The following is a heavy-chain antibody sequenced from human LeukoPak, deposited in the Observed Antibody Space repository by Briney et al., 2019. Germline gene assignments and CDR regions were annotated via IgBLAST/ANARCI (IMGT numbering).Heavy chain of an antibody. J-gene: IGHJ6*02. CDR2: ISSSGSTI. D-gene: IGHD6-13*01. CDR1: GFTFSDYY. CDR3: ARDQLAAADAWSSYYYYGMDV. V-gene: IGHV3-11*01. Sequence: GGSLRLSCAASGFTFSDYYMGWIRQAPGKGLEWVSYISSSGSTIYYADSVKGRFTISRDNAKNSLYLQMNSLRAEDTAVYYCARDQLAAADAWSSYYYYGMDVWGQGTTVTVSS.